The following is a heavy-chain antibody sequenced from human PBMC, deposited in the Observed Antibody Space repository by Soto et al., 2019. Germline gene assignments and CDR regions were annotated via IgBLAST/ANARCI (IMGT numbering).Heavy chain of an antibody. V-gene: IGHV3-30-3*01. D-gene: IGHD6-13*01. CDR3: ARVREQHSRSWYFDY. Sequence: GGSLRLSFVDSEFTYSSYPMLWVRQAPGKGLEWVAVISYDGSNKYYADSVKGRFTISRDNSKNTLYLQMNSLRAEDTAVYYCARVREQHSRSWYFDYWGQGTLVTVSS. CDR2: ISYDGSNK. CDR1: EFTYSSYP. J-gene: IGHJ4*02.